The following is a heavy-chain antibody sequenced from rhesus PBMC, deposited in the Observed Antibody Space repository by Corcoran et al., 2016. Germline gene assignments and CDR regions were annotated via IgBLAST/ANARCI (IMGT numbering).Heavy chain of an antibody. V-gene: IGHV4-160*01. CDR3: ARDIVVVITNLYYFDY. J-gene: IGHJ4*01. CDR2: IDSSGST. Sequence: QLQLQESGPGLVKPSETLSLTCAVSGGSISDYWWSWIRQPPGKGLEGIGRIDSSGSTDYNPSLKSRVTISRDTSKNQFSLKLSSVTAADTAVYYCARDIVVVITNLYYFDYWGQGVLVTVSS. D-gene: IGHD3-16*01. CDR1: GGSISDYW.